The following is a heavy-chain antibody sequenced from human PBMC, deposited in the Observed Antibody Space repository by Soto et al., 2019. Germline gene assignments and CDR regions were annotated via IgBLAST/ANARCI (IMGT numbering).Heavy chain of an antibody. J-gene: IGHJ4*02. D-gene: IGHD2-2*02. V-gene: IGHV3-7*01. Sequence: EVQLVESGGDLVQPGGSLRLSCATSDFTFRNYWMNWVRQAPGKGLEWVANIKPDGSATNYVDSVKGRFTISRDNAKNSLYLQMNSLRAEDTAVYYCARARYQLLYTDYWGQGTLVTVSS. CDR2: IKPDGSAT. CDR3: ARARYQLLYTDY. CDR1: DFTFRNYW.